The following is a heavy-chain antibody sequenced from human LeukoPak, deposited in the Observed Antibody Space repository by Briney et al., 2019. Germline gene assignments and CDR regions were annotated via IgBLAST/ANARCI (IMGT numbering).Heavy chain of an antibody. CDR3: AREGDYDYVWGSYFYYFDY. CDR2: ISSSSSTI. V-gene: IGHV3-48*01. Sequence: PGGSLRLSCAASGFTFSSYSMNWVRQAPGKGLEWVSYISSSSSTIYYADSVKGRFTISRDNAKNSLYLQMNSLRAEDTAVYYCAREGDYDYVWGSYFYYFDYWGQGTLVTVSS. D-gene: IGHD3-16*01. CDR1: GFTFSSYS. J-gene: IGHJ4*02.